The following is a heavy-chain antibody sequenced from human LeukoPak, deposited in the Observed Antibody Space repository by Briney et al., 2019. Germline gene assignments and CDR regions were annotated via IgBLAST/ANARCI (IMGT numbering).Heavy chain of an antibody. J-gene: IGHJ4*02. CDR3: ARDQGSSWYYDY. D-gene: IGHD6-13*01. V-gene: IGHV3-48*03. CDR2: ISSSGSTI. CDR1: GFNVSSNY. Sequence: GGSLRLSCAASGFNVSSNYMNWVRQAPGKGLEWVSYISSSGSTIYYADSVKGRFTISRDNAKNSLYLQMNSLRADDTAIYYCARDQGSSWYYDYWGQGTLVTVSS.